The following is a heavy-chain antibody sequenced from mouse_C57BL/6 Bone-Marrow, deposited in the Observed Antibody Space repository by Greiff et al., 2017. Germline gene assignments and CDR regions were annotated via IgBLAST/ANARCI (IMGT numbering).Heavy chain of an antibody. CDR1: GFTFTDYY. J-gene: IGHJ4*01. CDR3: ARYKGGDYAMDY. Sequence: EVKLMESGGGLVQPGGSLSLSCAASGFTFTDYYMSWVRQPPGKALEWLGFIRNKANGYTTEYSASVKGRFTISRDNSQSILYLQMNALRAEDSATYYCARYKGGDYAMDYWGQGTSVTVSS. V-gene: IGHV7-3*01. CDR2: IRNKANGYTT.